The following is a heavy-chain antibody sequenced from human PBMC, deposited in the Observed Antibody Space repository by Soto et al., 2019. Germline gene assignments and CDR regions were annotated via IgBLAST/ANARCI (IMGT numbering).Heavy chain of an antibody. CDR1: GFTFSSYG. CDR2: ISYDGSNK. J-gene: IGHJ3*02. D-gene: IGHD2-8*01. Sequence: QVQLVESGGGVVQPGRSLRLSCAASGFTFSSYGMHWVRQAPGKGLEWVAVISYDGSNKYYADSVKGRFTISRDNSKNTLYLQMNSLRAEDTAVYYCAKERSMAEDAFDIWCQGTMVTVSS. CDR3: AKERSMAEDAFDI. V-gene: IGHV3-30*18.